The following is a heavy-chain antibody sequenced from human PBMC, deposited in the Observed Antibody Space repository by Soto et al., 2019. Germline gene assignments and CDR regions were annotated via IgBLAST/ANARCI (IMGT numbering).Heavy chain of an antibody. V-gene: IGHV1-69*13. CDR1: GGTFSSYA. CDR2: IIPIFGTA. CDR3: ARGKRITIFGTVYYYYGMDV. J-gene: IGHJ6*02. Sequence: ASVKVSCKASGGTFSSYAISWVRQAPGQGLEWMGGIIPIFGTANYAQKFQGRVTITADESTSTAYMELNSLRAGDTAVYYCARGKRITIFGTVYYYYGMDVWGQGTTVTVSS. D-gene: IGHD3-3*01.